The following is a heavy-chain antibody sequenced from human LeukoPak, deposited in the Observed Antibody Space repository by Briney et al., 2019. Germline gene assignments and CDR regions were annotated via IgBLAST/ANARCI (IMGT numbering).Heavy chain of an antibody. CDR3: VKGQRVVDY. CDR2: SSSNGGST. Sequence: PGGSLRLSCSASGFTFSSYGMHWVRQAPGKGLEYVSTSSSNGGSTYYADSVKGRFTISRDNSKNTLYLQVTSVRAEDTAVYYCVKGQRVVDYWGQGTLVTVSS. CDR1: GFTFSSYG. D-gene: IGHD6-25*01. V-gene: IGHV3-64D*06. J-gene: IGHJ4*02.